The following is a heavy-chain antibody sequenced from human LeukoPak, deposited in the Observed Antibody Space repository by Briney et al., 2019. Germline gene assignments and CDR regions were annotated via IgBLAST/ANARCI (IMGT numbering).Heavy chain of an antibody. D-gene: IGHD2-8*01. J-gene: IGHJ4*02. CDR2: ISSSGSTI. Sequence: GGSLRLSCAASGFTFSSYEMNWVRQAPGKGLEWVSYISSSGSTIYYADSVKGRFTISRDNSKNTLYLQMNSLRAEDTAVYYCASSKLGYCTNGVCYPFDYWGQGTLVTVSS. CDR1: GFTFSSYE. V-gene: IGHV3-48*03. CDR3: ASSKLGYCTNGVCYPFDY.